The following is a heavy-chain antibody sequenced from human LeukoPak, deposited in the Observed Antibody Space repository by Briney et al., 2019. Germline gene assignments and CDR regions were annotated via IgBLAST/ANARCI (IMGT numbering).Heavy chain of an antibody. D-gene: IGHD1-14*01. Sequence: SETLSLTCAVYGVSLSNYYWIWIRQPPGKGLEWIGEINHSGRTHYDPSLKSRVTISVDTSKNQFSLKLSSVTAADTAVYYCARQTGSYGMDVWGQGTTVTVSS. CDR1: GVSLSNYY. V-gene: IGHV4-34*01. J-gene: IGHJ6*02. CDR3: ARQTGSYGMDV. CDR2: INHSGRT.